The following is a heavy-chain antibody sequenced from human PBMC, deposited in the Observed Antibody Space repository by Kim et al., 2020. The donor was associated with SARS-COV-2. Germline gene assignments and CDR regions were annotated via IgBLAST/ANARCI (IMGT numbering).Heavy chain of an antibody. CDR2: IDPSDSYT. D-gene: IGHD3-22*01. CDR3: ARHEHDSSGYSNLCGMDV. CDR1: GSSFTSYW. Sequence: GESLQISCKGSGSSFTSYWISWVRQMPGKGLEWMGRIDPSDSYTNYSPSFQGHVTISADKSISTAYLQWSSLKASDTAMYYCARHEHDSSGYSNLCGMDVWGQGTTVTASS. V-gene: IGHV5-10-1*01. J-gene: IGHJ6*02.